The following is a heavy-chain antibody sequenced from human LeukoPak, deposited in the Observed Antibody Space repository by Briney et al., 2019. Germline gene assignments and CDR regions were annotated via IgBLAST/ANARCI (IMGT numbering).Heavy chain of an antibody. CDR2: IYYSGST. J-gene: IGHJ4*02. D-gene: IGHD3-9*01. CDR3: ARSSLRYVSGGFLGYFDY. V-gene: IGHV4-59*01. Sequence: PSETLSLTCTVSGGSISSYYWSWIRQPPGKGLEWIGYIYYSGSTNYNPSLKSRVTISVDTSKNQFSLKLSSVTAADTAVYYWARSSLRYVSGGFLGYFDYWGQGTLVTVSS. CDR1: GGSISSYY.